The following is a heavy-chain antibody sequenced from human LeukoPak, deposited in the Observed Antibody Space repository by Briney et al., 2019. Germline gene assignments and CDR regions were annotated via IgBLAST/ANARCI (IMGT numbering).Heavy chain of an antibody. CDR2: ISYDGSNK. D-gene: IGHD3-22*01. CDR3: ARGSSGYTAVIDY. CDR1: GFTFSSYA. V-gene: IGHV3-30*01. J-gene: IGHJ4*02. Sequence: GRSLRLSCAASGFTFSSYAMHWVRQAPGKGLEWVAVISYDGSNKHYADSVKGRFTISRDNSKNTLYLQMNSLRAKDTAVYYCARGSSGYTAVIDYWGQGTLVTVSS.